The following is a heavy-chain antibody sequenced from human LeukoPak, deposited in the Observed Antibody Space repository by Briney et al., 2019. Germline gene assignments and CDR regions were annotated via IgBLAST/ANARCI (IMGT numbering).Heavy chain of an antibody. V-gene: IGHV4-4*07. CDR1: GGSISSYH. D-gene: IGHD3-16*01. CDR2: IYNSGST. Sequence: SETLSLTCTVSGGSISSYHWSWVRQPAGKGLEWIGRIYNSGSTNYNPSLKSRVTMSVDTPKSQFSLKLSSVTAADTAVYYCVRDEAVPGTFGQNWGQGTLVTVSS. CDR3: VRDEAVPGTFGQN. J-gene: IGHJ4*02.